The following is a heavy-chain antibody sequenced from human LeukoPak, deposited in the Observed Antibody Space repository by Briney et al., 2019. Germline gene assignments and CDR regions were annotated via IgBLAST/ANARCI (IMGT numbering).Heavy chain of an antibody. CDR3: AKDQPILLLWFGESFDY. J-gene: IGHJ4*02. D-gene: IGHD3-10*01. V-gene: IGHV3-30*02. CDR2: IRYDGSNK. Sequence: GGSLRLSCAASGLTFSSYGMHWVRQAPGKGLEWVAFIRYDGSNKYYADSVKGRFTISRDNSKNTLYLQMNSLRAEDTAVYYCAKDQPILLLWFGESFDYWGQGTLVTVSS. CDR1: GLTFSSYG.